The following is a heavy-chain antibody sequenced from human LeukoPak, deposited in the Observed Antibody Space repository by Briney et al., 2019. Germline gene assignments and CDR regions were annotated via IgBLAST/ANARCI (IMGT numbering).Heavy chain of an antibody. CDR3: AKDERVWIQLWSHLDY. J-gene: IGHJ4*02. Sequence: GGSLRLSCSASGFTFSRYAMHWVRQAPGKGLEYVSAISSNGGSTYYADSVKGRFTISRDNSRNTRHLQMSSLRVEDTAVYYCAKDERVWIQLWSHLDYWGQGTLVTVSP. D-gene: IGHD5-18*01. V-gene: IGHV3-64D*06. CDR2: ISSNGGST. CDR1: GFTFSRYA.